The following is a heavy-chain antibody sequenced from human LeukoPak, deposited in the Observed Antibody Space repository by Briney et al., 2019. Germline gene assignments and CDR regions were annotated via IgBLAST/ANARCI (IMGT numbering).Heavy chain of an antibody. J-gene: IGHJ3*02. CDR3: ASPGWLQSEGAAFDI. CDR2: IYYSGST. V-gene: IGHV4-59*12. CDR1: GGSISSYY. D-gene: IGHD5-24*01. Sequence: PSETLSLTCTVSGGSISSYYWSWIRQPPGKGLEWIGYIYYSGSTNYNPSLKSRVTISVDRSKNQFSLKLSSVTAADTAVYYCASPGWLQSEGAAFDIWGQGTMVTVSS.